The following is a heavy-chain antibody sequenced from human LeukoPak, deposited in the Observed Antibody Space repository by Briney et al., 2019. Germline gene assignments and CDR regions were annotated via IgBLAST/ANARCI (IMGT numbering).Heavy chain of an antibody. CDR2: INHSGST. Sequence: SETLSLTCAVYGGSFSAYYWSWIRQPPGKGLEWIGEINHSGSTNYNPSLKSRVTISVDTSKKQFSLKLRSVTAADTAVYYCAREVGYCGGGSCRYDAFDIWGQGTMVTVSS. J-gene: IGHJ3*02. D-gene: IGHD2-15*01. CDR1: GGSFSAYY. V-gene: IGHV4-34*01. CDR3: AREVGYCGGGSCRYDAFDI.